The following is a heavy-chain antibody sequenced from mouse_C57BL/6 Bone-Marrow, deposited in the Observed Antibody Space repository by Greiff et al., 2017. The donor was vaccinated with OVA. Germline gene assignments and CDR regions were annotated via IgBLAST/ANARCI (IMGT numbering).Heavy chain of an antibody. D-gene: IGHD1-1*01. CDR1: GYTFTSYG. J-gene: IGHJ3*01. CDR3: ARGRYYGSGPFAY. V-gene: IGHV1-81*01. CDR2: IYPRSGNT. Sequence: VQLHQSGAELARPGASVKLSCKASGYTFTSYGISWVKQRPGQGLEWIGEIYPRSGNTYYNEKFKGKATLTADKSSSTAYMELRSLTSDDSSVYFCARGRYYGSGPFAYWGQGTLVTVSA.